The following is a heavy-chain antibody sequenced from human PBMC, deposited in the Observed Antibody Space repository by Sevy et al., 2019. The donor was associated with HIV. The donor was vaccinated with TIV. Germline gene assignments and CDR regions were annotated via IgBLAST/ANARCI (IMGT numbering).Heavy chain of an antibody. CDR2: FYYGGSA. J-gene: IGHJ3*02. CDR3: ARGIAIFGVTFDAFDI. D-gene: IGHD3-3*01. CDR1: GGSVSSGSNY. Sequence: SETLSLTCTVSGGSVSSGSNYWSWLRQPPGMGLGGIGFFYYGGSATNNPSLKRRVTVSLDTSSNQLSLKVGSVTAADTAVYFCARGIAIFGVTFDAFDIWGQGTMVTVSS. V-gene: IGHV4-61*01.